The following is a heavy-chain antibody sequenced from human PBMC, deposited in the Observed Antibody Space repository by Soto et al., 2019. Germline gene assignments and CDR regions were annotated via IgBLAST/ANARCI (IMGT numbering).Heavy chain of an antibody. J-gene: IGHJ4*02. CDR2: IKSKTDGRPT. D-gene: IGHD5-12*01. Sequence: GGSLRLSCAASGFTFSNAWMSWVRQAPGKGLEWVGRIKSKTDGRPTDYAAPVKGRFTISRDNSNNTLYLQMNSLKTEDTAVYYCTTEGLHSYFDYWGQGTLVTVSS. CDR3: TTEGLHSYFDY. V-gene: IGHV3-15*01. CDR1: GFTFSNAW.